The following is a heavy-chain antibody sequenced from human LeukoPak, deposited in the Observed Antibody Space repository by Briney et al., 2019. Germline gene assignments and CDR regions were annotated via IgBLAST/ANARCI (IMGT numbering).Heavy chain of an antibody. CDR2: INPNSGGT. D-gene: IGHD6-19*01. J-gene: IGHJ4*02. V-gene: IGHV1-2*02. Sequence: ASVKVSCKASGYTFTGYYMHWVRQAPGQGLEWMGWINPNSGGTNYAQKFQGRVTMTRDTSIGTAYMELSRLRSDDTAVYYCARPIKGIAVAGDYFDYWGQGTLVTVSS. CDR1: GYTFTGYY. CDR3: ARPIKGIAVAGDYFDY.